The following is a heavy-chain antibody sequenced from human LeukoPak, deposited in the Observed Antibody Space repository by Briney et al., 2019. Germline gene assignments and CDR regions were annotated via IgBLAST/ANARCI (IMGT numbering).Heavy chain of an antibody. J-gene: IGHJ5*02. CDR2: INPSGGST. V-gene: IGHV1-46*01. CDR1: GYTFTSYY. CDR3: ARDLSSQGGRWFDP. Sequence: GASVKVSCKASGYTFTSYYMHWVRQAPGQGLEWMGIINPSGGSTSYAQKFQGRVTITADESTSTAYMELSSLRSEDTAVYYCARDLSSQGGRWFDPWGQGTLVTVSS. D-gene: IGHD2-2*01.